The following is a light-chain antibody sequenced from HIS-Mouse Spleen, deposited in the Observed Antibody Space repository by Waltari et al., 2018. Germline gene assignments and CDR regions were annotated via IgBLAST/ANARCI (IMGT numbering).Light chain of an antibody. V-gene: IGKV3-20*01. Sequence: DIVLTQSPGTLSLSPGERATLYCRASQSVSSSYLAWYQQKPGQAPRLLIYGASSRATGIPDRFSGSGSGTDFTLTISRLEPEDFAVYYCQQYGSSPLYTFGQGTKLEIK. CDR2: GAS. J-gene: IGKJ2*01. CDR1: QSVSSSY. CDR3: QQYGSSPLYT.